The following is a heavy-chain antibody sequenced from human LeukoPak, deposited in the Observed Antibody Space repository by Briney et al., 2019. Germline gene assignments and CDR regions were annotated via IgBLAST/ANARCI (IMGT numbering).Heavy chain of an antibody. CDR3: AGNSRDGYSSWFDP. CDR2: IIPIFGTA. V-gene: IGHV1-69*05. J-gene: IGHJ5*02. CDR1: GGTFSSYA. Sequence: ASVKVSCKASGGTFSSYAISWVRQAPGQGLEWMGGIIPIFGTANYAQKFQGRVTITTDESTSTAYMELSSLRSEDTAVYYCAGNSRDGYSSWFDPWGQGTLVTVSS. D-gene: IGHD5-24*01.